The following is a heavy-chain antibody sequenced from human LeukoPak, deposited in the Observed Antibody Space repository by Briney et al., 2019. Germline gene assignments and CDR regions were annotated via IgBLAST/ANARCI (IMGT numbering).Heavy chain of an antibody. CDR2: ISYDGSNK. Sequence: GSLRLSCAASGFTFSSYAMHWVRQAPGKGLEWVAVISYDGSNKYYADSVKGRFTISRDNSKNTLYLQMNSLRAEDTAVYYRARDKSPNYDPTPEYDFEYWGQGTLVTVSS. D-gene: IGHD5-12*01. J-gene: IGHJ4*02. V-gene: IGHV3-30*04. CDR1: GFTFSSYA. CDR3: ARDKSPNYDPTPEYDFEY.